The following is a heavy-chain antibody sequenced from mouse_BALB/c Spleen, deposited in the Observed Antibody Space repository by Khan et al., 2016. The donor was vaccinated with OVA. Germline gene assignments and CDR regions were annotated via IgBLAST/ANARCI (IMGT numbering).Heavy chain of an antibody. CDR1: GYSFSRSW. D-gene: IGHD1-2*01. CDR3: ASWGSDGFTY. V-gene: IGHV1-80*01. J-gene: IGHJ3*01. CDR2: IYPGNGDT. Sequence: QVQLQQSGAELVRPGSSVKISCKASGYSFSRSWMNWVKQRPGQGLEWIGQIYPGNGDTNYNGKFKGKATLTTDKSSSTAYMQLSSLTSEESTVYFCASWGSDGFTYWGHGTLVTVSA.